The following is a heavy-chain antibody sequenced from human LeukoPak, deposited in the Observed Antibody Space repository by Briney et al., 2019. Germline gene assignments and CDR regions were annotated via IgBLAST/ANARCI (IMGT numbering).Heavy chain of an antibody. CDR2: ISAYNGNT. CDR3: ARKGASSSWYYFDY. CDR1: GYTFTSYG. V-gene: IGHV1-18*01. J-gene: IGHJ4*02. Sequence: ASVTVSCKASGYTFTSYGISWVRQAPGQGLEWMGWISAYNGNTNYAQKLQGRVTMTTDTSTSTAYMELRSLRSDDTAVYYCARKGASSSWYYFDYWGQGTLVTVSS. D-gene: IGHD6-13*01.